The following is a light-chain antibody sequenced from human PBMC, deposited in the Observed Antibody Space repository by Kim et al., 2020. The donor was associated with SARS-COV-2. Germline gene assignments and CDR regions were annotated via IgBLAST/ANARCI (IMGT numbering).Light chain of an antibody. V-gene: IGKV3-11*01. CDR2: EAS. CDR1: QSVSFY. Sequence: EIVLTQSPDTLSLSPGERATLSCRASQSVSFYLAWYQQKPGQAPRLLIYEASNRATDIPARFSGSGSATESTLTISSLQSEDFAVYYCQQYNNWPFTFGPGTKVDIK. J-gene: IGKJ3*01. CDR3: QQYNNWPFT.